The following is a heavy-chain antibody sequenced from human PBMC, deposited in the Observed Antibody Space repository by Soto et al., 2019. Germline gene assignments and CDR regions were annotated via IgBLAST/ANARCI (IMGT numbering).Heavy chain of an antibody. V-gene: IGHV3-73*01. CDR2: IRSKANSYAT. CDR1: GFTFSGSA. Sequence: PGGSLRLSCAASGFTFSGSAMHWVRQASGKGLEWVGRIRSKANSYATAYAASVKGRFTISRDDSKNTAYLQMNSLKTEDTAVYYCTRHGGALWFGELGGMDVWGQGTTVTVSS. J-gene: IGHJ6*02. CDR3: TRHGGALWFGELGGMDV. D-gene: IGHD3-10*01.